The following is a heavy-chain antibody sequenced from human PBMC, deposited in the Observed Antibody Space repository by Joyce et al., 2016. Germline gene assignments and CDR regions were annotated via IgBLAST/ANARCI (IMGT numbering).Heavy chain of an antibody. D-gene: IGHD2-21*02. J-gene: IGHJ4*02. V-gene: IGHV1-3*01. Sequence: QVQLVQSGAEVKKPGASVKVSCKTSGYTFIHYDMHWVRQAPGQGLEWMVWINRESGNTRYSQKFEGRVIMTRDTSATTVYMELTSLRYEDTAVYYCARAAGMVTLDYWGQGTLVTVSS. CDR1: GYTFIHYD. CDR3: ARAAGMVTLDY. CDR2: INRESGNT.